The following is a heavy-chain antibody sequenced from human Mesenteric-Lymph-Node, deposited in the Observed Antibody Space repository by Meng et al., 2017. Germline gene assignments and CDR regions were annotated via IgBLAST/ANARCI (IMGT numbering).Heavy chain of an antibody. CDR1: DGFNTSDDYY. CDR2: IHYSGTT. CDR3: ARDSPGGYGYFDS. V-gene: IGHV4-30-4*01. D-gene: IGHD5-12*01. J-gene: IGHJ4*02. Sequence: VQLQESGPGLVKPSQTLSLTCTVSDGFNTSDDYYWSWIRQPPGKGLEWIGYIHYSGTTYYNPSLKSRIAISLDTSKNQFSLNLNSVTAADAAVYYCARDSPGGYGYFDSWGQGTLVTVSS.